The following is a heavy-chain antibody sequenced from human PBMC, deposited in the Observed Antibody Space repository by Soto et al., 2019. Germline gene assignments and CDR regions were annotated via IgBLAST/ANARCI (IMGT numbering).Heavy chain of an antibody. CDR1: GFTFSSYG. J-gene: IGHJ4*02. Sequence: GGSLRLSCAASGFTFSSYGMHWVRQAPGKWLQRGAFISYDGSNKYYADSVKSRFTISRDNSKNTLYLQMNSLRAEDTAVYYCAKAVGGPIDSWGLRTMVTV. CDR2: ISYDGSNK. CDR3: AKAVGGPIDS. V-gene: IGHV3-30*18. D-gene: IGHD1-26*01.